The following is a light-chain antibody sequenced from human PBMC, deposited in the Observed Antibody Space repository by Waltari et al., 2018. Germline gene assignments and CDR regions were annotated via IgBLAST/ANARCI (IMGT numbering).Light chain of an antibody. CDR3: QYYYLYSRG. CDR1: QSIGDW. J-gene: IGKJ2*03. Sequence: DIQMTQSPSTLSASVGDRVTITCRASQSIGDWMAWYQQEPGKAPKLLIYRASTLQSGVPSRFSGSGSGTEFTLTIISLQPYDFGSYYCQYYYLYSRGFGQGTKVEIK. CDR2: RAS. V-gene: IGKV1-5*03.